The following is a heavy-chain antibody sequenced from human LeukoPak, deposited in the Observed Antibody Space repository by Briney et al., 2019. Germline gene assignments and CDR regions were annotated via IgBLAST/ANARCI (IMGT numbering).Heavy chain of an antibody. CDR2: INSDGSST. J-gene: IGHJ5*02. CDR3: ARKGGGIAAAGNWYDP. Sequence: GGSLRLSCAASGFTFSSYWMHWVRQAPGKGLVWVSRINSDGSSTSYADSVKGRFTISRDNAKNTLYLQMNSLRAEDTAVYYCARKGGGIAAAGNWYDPWGQGTLVTVSS. V-gene: IGHV3-74*01. CDR1: GFTFSSYW. D-gene: IGHD6-13*01.